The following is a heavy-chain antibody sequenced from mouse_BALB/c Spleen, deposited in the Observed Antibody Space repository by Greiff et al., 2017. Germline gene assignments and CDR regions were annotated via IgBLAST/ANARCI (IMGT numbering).Heavy chain of an antibody. CDR1: GFTFTDYY. D-gene: IGHD1-1*02. V-gene: IGHV7-3*02. CDR2: IRNKANGYTT. Sequence: EVKVVESGGGLVQPGGSLRLSCATSGFTFTDYYMSWVRQPPGKALEWLGFIRNKANGYTTEYSASVKGRFTISRDNSQSILYLQMNTLRAEDSATYYCARGYDYYAMDYWGQGTSVTVSS. CDR3: ARGYDYYAMDY. J-gene: IGHJ4*01.